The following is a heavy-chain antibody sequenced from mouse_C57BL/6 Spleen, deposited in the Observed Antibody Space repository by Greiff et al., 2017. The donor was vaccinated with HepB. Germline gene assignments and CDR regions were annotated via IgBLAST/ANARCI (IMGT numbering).Heavy chain of an antibody. J-gene: IGHJ2*01. D-gene: IGHD1-1*01. CDR3: ARGNYYGSRDY. CDR2: INPSSGYT. V-gene: IGHV1-4*01. Sequence: QVQLQQSGAELARPGASVKMSCKASGYTFTSYTMHWVKQRPGQGLEWIGYINPSSGYTKYNQKFKDKATLTADKSSSTAYMQLSSLTSEDSAVYYCARGNYYGSRDYWGQGTTLTGSS. CDR1: GYTFTSYT.